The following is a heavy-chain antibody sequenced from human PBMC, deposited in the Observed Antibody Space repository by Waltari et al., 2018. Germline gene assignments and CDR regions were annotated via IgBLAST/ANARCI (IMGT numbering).Heavy chain of an antibody. Sequence: EVQLVESGGGLVQPGRSLRLSCEASGFTFEDYAMCWVRQAPGKGLEWVAGISWGSGTRFYADSVKGRFTISRDNAKSSLYLQMNSLRAEDTALYFCAKEIVPAANFYYYGLDVWGQGTTVTVSS. CDR3: AKEIVPAANFYYYGLDV. CDR1: GFTFEDYA. V-gene: IGHV3-9*01. D-gene: IGHD2-2*01. CDR2: ISWGSGTR. J-gene: IGHJ6*02.